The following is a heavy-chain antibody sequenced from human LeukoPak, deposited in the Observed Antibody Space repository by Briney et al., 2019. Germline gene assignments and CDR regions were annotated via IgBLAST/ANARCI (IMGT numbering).Heavy chain of an antibody. CDR3: ARGYSYGYDY. Sequence: PGGSLRLSCAASGFTFSSYAMSWVRQAPGKALEWVSAISGSGGSTYYADSVKGRFTISRDNSKNTLYLQMNSLRAEDTAVYYCARGYSYGYDYWGQGTLVTVSS. CDR1: GFTFSSYA. CDR2: ISGSGGST. D-gene: IGHD5-18*01. V-gene: IGHV3-23*01. J-gene: IGHJ4*02.